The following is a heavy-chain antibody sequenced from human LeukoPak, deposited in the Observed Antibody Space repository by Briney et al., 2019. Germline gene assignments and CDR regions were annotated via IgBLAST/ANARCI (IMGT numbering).Heavy chain of an antibody. Sequence: KPSETLSLTCTVSGGSISGSKNYWGWIRQPPGKGLEWIGSIYYSGSTYDNPSLKSRVSISVDTSKNQFSLRLNSVTAADTAVYYCARVRDISGYYGILGYTLDYWGQGTLLTVSS. J-gene: IGHJ4*02. D-gene: IGHD3-22*01. V-gene: IGHV4-39*07. CDR2: IYYSGST. CDR3: ARVRDISGYYGILGYTLDY. CDR1: GGSISGSKNY.